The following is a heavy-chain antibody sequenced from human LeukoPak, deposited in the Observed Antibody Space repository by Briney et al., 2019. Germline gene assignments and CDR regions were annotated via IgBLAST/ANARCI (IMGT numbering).Heavy chain of an antibody. D-gene: IGHD3-10*01. V-gene: IGHV3-74*01. CDR1: EFTFSSHW. J-gene: IGHJ4*02. CDR2: INSDGSST. Sequence: GGSLTLSCAASEFTFSSHWMHWVRQVPGKGLVWVSRINSDGSSTTYADSVKGRFTISRDNAKNTLYLQMNSLRVEDTAVYYCVRSIYYFDFWGQGTLVTVSS. CDR3: VRSIYYFDF.